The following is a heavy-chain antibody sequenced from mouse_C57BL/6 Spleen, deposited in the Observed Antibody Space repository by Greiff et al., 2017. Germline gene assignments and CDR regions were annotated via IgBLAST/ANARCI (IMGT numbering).Heavy chain of an antibody. CDR1: GFTFSNYW. Sequence: DVKLVESGGGLVQPGGSMKLSCVASGFTFSNYWMNWVRQSPEKGLEWVAQIRLKSDNYATHYAESVKGRFTISRDDSKSSVYLQMNNLRAEDTGIYYCIALYYSYYWGQGTLVTVSA. J-gene: IGHJ3*01. V-gene: IGHV6-3*01. D-gene: IGHD1-1*01. CDR2: IRLKSDNYAT. CDR3: IALYYSYY.